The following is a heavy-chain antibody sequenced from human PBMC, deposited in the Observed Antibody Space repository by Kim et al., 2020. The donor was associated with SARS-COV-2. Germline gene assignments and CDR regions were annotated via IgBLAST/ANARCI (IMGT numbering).Heavy chain of an antibody. Sequence: ASVKVSCKASGYTFTSYAMNWVRQAPGQGLEWMGWINTNTGNPTYAQGFTGRFVFSLDTSVSTAYLQISSLKAEDTAVYYCARWDCSSTSCYGGDYWGQGTLVTVSS. CDR2: INTNTGNP. CDR3: ARWDCSSTSCYGGDY. V-gene: IGHV7-4-1*02. J-gene: IGHJ4*02. CDR1: GYTFTSYA. D-gene: IGHD2-2*01.